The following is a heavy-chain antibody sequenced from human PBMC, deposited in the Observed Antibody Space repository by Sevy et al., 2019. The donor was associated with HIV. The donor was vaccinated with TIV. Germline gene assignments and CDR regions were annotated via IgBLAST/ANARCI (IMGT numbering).Heavy chain of an antibody. D-gene: IGHD6-19*01. V-gene: IGHV4-34*01. CDR3: ARVYSSAPHFDI. CDR1: GGSFSAYY. CDR2: INRSGST. J-gene: IGHJ3*02. Sequence: SKTLSLTCGVSGGSFSAYYWSWIRQPPGKGLEWIGEINRSGSTNYNPSLKSRVTISVDTSKKQFSLNLSSVTAADTAVYYCARVYSSAPHFDIWGQGTMVTVSS.